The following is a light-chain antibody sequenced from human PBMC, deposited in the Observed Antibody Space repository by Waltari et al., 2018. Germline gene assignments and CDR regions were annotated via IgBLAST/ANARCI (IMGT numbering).Light chain of an antibody. CDR2: GAS. J-gene: IGKJ5*01. CDR1: QTISNW. Sequence: DIQMTQSPSTLSASVGDRVTITCRASQTISNWLAWCQQKPGKAPKLLIYGASTLQSGVPSRFSGSGSGTEFTLTISSLQPEDFATYYCQQLSSYLSITFGQGTRLEIK. CDR3: QQLSSYLSIT. V-gene: IGKV1-9*01.